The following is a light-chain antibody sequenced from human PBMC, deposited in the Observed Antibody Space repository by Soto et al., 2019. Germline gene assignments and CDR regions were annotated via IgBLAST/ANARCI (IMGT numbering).Light chain of an antibody. V-gene: IGKV3-15*01. J-gene: IGKJ1*01. CDR2: GAS. CDR3: LQYDDWHRT. Sequence: EIVMTQSPATLSVSPGERATLSCRASQSVGSKLAWYQQKPGQTPRLVIYGASNRATGVPARFSGSGSGTDFTLTISSLQSEDFAVYYCLQYDDWHRTFGQGTKVDIK. CDR1: QSVGSK.